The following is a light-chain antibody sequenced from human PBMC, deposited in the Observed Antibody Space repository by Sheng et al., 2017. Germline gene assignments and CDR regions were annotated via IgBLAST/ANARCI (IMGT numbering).Light chain of an antibody. CDR2: DAS. V-gene: IGKV3-15*01. CDR1: QSVSSD. Sequence: IVMTQSPATLSLSPGERATLSCRASQSVSSDLVWYQQKPGQAPRLLIYDASTRATGIPARFSGSGSGTEFTLTISSLQSEDFAVYYCQYYNRWPPMYIFGPGTKLEIK. CDR3: QYYNRWPPMYI. J-gene: IGKJ2*01.